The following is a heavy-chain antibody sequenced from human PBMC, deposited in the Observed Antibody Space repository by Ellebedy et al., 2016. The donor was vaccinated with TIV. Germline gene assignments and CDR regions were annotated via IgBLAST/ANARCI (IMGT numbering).Heavy chain of an antibody. CDR3: AREPGDRTYDAFDI. CDR2: TYYRSKWYN. Sequence: SQTLSLTCAISGDSVSSNSAAWNWIRQSPSRGLEWLGRTYYRSKWYNDYAVSVKRRITINPATSKNQFSLQLNSVTPEDTDVYYCAREPGDRTYDAFDIWGQGTMVTVPS. J-gene: IGHJ3*02. V-gene: IGHV6-1*01. D-gene: IGHD7-27*01. CDR1: GDSVSSNSAA.